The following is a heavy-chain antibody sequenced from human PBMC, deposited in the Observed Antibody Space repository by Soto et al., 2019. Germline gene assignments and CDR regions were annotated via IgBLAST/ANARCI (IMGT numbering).Heavy chain of an antibody. CDR3: ATGYSSPGKGFYYYGMDV. CDR1: GSTFSNDW. Sequence: GGSLRLSCAVSGSTFSNDWMHWIRQAPGKGLEWVSYISSSSSYTNYADSVKGRFTISRDNAKNSLYLQMNSLRAEDTAVYYCATGYSSPGKGFYYYGMDVWGQGTTVTVSS. CDR2: ISSSSSYT. D-gene: IGHD6-13*01. V-gene: IGHV3-11*06. J-gene: IGHJ6*02.